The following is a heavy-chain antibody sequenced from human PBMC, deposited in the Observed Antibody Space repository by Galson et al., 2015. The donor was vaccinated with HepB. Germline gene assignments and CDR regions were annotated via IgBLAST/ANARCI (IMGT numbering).Heavy chain of an antibody. CDR1: GYTFTDYY. CDR3: ATDIILTGYSNNWFDP. D-gene: IGHD3-9*01. J-gene: IGHJ5*02. Sequence: VKVSCKVSGYTFTDYYMHWVQQAPGKGLEWMGLVDPEDGETIYAEKFQGRVTITADTSTDTAYMELSSLKSEDTAVYYCATDIILTGYSNNWFDPWGQGTLVTVSS. V-gene: IGHV1-69-2*01. CDR2: VDPEDGET.